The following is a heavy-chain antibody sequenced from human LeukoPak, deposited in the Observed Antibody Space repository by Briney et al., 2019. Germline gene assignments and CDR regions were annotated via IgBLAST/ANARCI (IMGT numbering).Heavy chain of an antibody. D-gene: IGHD5-24*01. J-gene: IGHJ4*02. CDR3: AKRGDDYNFDY. Sequence: GGSLRLSCAASGFTFSSYGMHWARQAPGKGLEWVAVTSYDGRNKYYADSVKGRFTISRDNSKNTLYLEMNSLRAEDTAVYYCAKRGDDYNFDYWGQGTLVTVSS. V-gene: IGHV3-30*18. CDR1: GFTFSSYG. CDR2: TSYDGRNK.